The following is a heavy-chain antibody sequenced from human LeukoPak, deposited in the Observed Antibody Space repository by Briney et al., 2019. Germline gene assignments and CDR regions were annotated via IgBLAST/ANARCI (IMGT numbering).Heavy chain of an antibody. D-gene: IGHD3-10*01. CDR3: ARDTTPGGVRGVLDY. V-gene: IGHV3-30-3*01. CDR2: ISYDGSNK. CDR1: GFTFSSYA. Sequence: PGGSLRLSCAASGFTFSSYAMHWVRQAPGKGLEWVAVISYDGSNKYYADSVKGRFTISRDNSKNTLYLQMNSLRAEDTAVYYCARDTTPGGVRGVLDYWGQGTLVTVSS. J-gene: IGHJ4*02.